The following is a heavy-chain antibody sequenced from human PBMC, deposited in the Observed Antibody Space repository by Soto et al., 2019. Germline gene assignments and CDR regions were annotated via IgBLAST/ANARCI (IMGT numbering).Heavy chain of an antibody. D-gene: IGHD3-10*01. CDR3: ARGGTMLRGVIIDYKYYGMDV. V-gene: IGHV3-30-3*01. CDR1: GFNFSIYA. Sequence: QVHLVESGGGVVQPGRSLRLSCAASGFNFSIYAMHWVRQAPGKGLEWVSVISDDGSDKYDADAVKGRFTISRDNSKKTLYLQMNSLRAEDTAVYYCARGGTMLRGVIIDYKYYGMDVWGQGTTVTVSS. J-gene: IGHJ6*02. CDR2: ISDDGSDK.